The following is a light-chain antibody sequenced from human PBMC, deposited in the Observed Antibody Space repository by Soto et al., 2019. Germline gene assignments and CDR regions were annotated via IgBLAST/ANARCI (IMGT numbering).Light chain of an antibody. CDR2: GAS. CDR1: QSVSSN. V-gene: IGKV3-15*01. CDR3: QQYNNWPRT. J-gene: IGKJ1*01. Sequence: EIVMTQSPATLSVSPGERATLSCRASQSVSSNLAWYQHKPGQAPRLLIYGASTRATGIPARFNGSGSGTEFTLTISSLQSEDFAVYYCQQYNNWPRTFGQGTKVEIK.